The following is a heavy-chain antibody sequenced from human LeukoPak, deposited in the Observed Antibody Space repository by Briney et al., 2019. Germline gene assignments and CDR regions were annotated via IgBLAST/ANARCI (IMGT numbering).Heavy chain of an antibody. V-gene: IGHV3-21*01. Sequence: GGTLSLSCAVSGFTISSYSMKCVRHHPGKGLEEGSSISNSSSYIYYAASLKGRFTISGDNAKNSLYLQMNSLRAEDTAVYYCARDPEGYSYGEGDYWGQGTLVTVSS. CDR1: GFTISSYS. CDR3: ARDPEGYSYGEGDY. CDR2: ISNSSSYI. J-gene: IGHJ4*02. D-gene: IGHD5-18*01.